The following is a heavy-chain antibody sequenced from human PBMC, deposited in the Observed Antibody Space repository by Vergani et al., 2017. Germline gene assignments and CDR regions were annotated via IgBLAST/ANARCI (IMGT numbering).Heavy chain of an antibody. J-gene: IGHJ5*02. Sequence: DVQLVQSGAEMRKPGESLKISCKTSGYSFSSHWIGWVRLTPGKGLEWMGNIFPGDSDTRYNPAFEGQVTISADRSINTAFLQWSSLKTSDTATYYCAKTHDFSSLYSSYNWFDPWGQGTQVTVSS. V-gene: IGHV5-51*01. D-gene: IGHD3-3*01. CDR2: IFPGDSDT. CDR1: GYSFSSHW. CDR3: AKTHDFSSLYSSYNWFDP.